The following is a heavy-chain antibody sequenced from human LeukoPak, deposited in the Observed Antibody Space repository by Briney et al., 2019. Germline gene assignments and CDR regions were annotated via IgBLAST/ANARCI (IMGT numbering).Heavy chain of an antibody. J-gene: IGHJ5*02. Sequence: SETLSLTCTVSGGSIRSGSYYWSWIRQPAGKGLEWIGRIYTSGSANYNPSRKSRVTISVDTSKNQFSLKLSSVTAADTAVYYCVRESSGWRSLQVRGNWLDPWGQGTLVTVSS. V-gene: IGHV4-61*02. CDR1: GGSIRSGSYY. D-gene: IGHD6-19*01. CDR2: IYTSGSA. CDR3: VRESSGWRSLQVRGNWLDP.